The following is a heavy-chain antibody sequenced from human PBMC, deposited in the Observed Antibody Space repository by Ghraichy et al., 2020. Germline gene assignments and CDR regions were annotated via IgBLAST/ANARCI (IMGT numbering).Heavy chain of an antibody. CDR1: GFTFSSYS. J-gene: IGHJ4*02. CDR3: ARDVCRRSTSCYFAVYYFDY. V-gene: IGHV3-21*01. D-gene: IGHD2-2*01. Sequence: GESLNISCAASGFTFSSYSMNWVRQAPGKGLEWVSSISSSSSYIYYADSVKGRFTISRDNAKNSLYLQMNSLRAEDTAVYYCARDVCRRSTSCYFAVYYFDYWGQGTLVTVSS. CDR2: ISSSSSYI.